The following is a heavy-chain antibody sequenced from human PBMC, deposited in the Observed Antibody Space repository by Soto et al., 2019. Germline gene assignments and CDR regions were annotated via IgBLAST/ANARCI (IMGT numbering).Heavy chain of an antibody. J-gene: IGHJ6*03. V-gene: IGHV4-59*08. Sequence: SETLSLTCTVCGGSISNFYWSWIRQPPGKGLEWIGYVYYTGSTSYNPSLKRRVTFSADSSRGQFSLRLNSVTAADTAVYYCARTVLGPDLLADSFVDYYYYMDVWGQGTTVTVS. CDR1: GGSISNFY. CDR2: VYYTGST. D-gene: IGHD3-9*01. CDR3: ARTVLGPDLLADSFVDYYYYMDV.